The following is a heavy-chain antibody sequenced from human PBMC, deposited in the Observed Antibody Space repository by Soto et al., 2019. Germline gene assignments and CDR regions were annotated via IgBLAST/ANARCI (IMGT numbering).Heavy chain of an antibody. CDR2: IFYSGST. CDR1: GDSITSGDYY. CDR3: ARAEEAVAGSGWFDA. D-gene: IGHD6-19*01. J-gene: IGHJ5*01. Sequence: SETLSLTCTVSGDSITSGDYYWSWVRQPPGKGLEWIGYIFYSGSTYYKASLKSRVTISLDMSRNQFSLKLTSVTAADTAVYYCARAEEAVAGSGWFDAWGHGTLVTVSS. V-gene: IGHV4-30-4*01.